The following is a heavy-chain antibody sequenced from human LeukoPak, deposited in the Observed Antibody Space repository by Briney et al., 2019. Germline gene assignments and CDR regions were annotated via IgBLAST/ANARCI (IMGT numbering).Heavy chain of an antibody. CDR2: IYSSGST. J-gene: IGHJ4*02. Sequence: PSETLSLTCTVSGGSISSSSYYWGWIRQPPGKGLEWIGGIYSSGSTYYNPSLKSRVTISVDTSKNQFSLKLSSVTAADTAVYYCARDFRAVTMVRGVFGYFDYWGQGTLVTVSS. D-gene: IGHD3-10*01. V-gene: IGHV4-39*07. CDR3: ARDFRAVTMVRGVFGYFDY. CDR1: GGSISSSSYY.